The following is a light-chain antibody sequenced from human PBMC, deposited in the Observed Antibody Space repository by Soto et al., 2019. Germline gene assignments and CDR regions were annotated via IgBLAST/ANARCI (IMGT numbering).Light chain of an antibody. Sequence: DIQRTQSPSSLSASVGDRVTITCRASQNISTYLNWYQQKSGKAPKLLIYAASSLQGGVPSRFSGSGSGTDFILTISSLKPEDFATYYCQQSYITSYTFGQGTKVEIK. CDR3: QQSYITSYT. V-gene: IGKV1-39*01. CDR2: AAS. J-gene: IGKJ1*01. CDR1: QNISTY.